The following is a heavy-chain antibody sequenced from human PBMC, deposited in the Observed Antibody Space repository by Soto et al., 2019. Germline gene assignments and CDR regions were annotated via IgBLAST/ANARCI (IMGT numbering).Heavy chain of an antibody. D-gene: IGHD3-9*01. CDR2: INPSGGST. Sequence: ASVKVSCKASGYTFTSYYMHWVRQAPGQGLEWMGIINPSGGSTSYAQKFQDRVTMTRDTSTSTVYMELSSLRSEDTAVYYCASGYYDILTGYYTNDAFDIWGQGTMVTVSS. J-gene: IGHJ3*02. CDR1: GYTFTSYY. V-gene: IGHV1-46*03. CDR3: ASGYYDILTGYYTNDAFDI.